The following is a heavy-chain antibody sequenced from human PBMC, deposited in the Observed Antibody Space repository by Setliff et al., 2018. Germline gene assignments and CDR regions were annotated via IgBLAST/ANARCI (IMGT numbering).Heavy chain of an antibody. CDR3: AREGYYDSSGYWADFDY. D-gene: IGHD3-22*01. CDR1: GGPISSYY. Sequence: SETLSLTCTVSGGPISSYYWSWIRQPAGKGLEWIGRIYTSGSTNYNPSLESRVTMSVDTSKNQFSLKLSSVTAADTAVYYCAREGYYDSSGYWADFDYWGQGTLVTVSS. CDR2: IYTSGST. V-gene: IGHV4-4*07. J-gene: IGHJ4*02.